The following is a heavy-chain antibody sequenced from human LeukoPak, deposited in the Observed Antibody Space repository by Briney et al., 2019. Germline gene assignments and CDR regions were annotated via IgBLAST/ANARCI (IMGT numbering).Heavy chain of an antibody. Sequence: PSETLSLTCTVSGGSISSSSYYWGWIRQPPGKGLEWIGSIYYSGSTYYNPSLKSRVTISVDTSKNQFSLKLSSVTAADTAVYYCARSVEGYCRGGSCYYYSYYMDVWGKGTTVTVS. J-gene: IGHJ6*03. CDR2: IYYSGST. CDR3: ARSVEGYCRGGSCYYYSYYMDV. CDR1: GGSISSSSYY. V-gene: IGHV4-39*07. D-gene: IGHD2-15*01.